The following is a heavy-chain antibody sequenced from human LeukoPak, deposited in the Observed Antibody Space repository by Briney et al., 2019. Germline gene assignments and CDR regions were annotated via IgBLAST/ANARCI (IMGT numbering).Heavy chain of an antibody. CDR3: AKARYHDGSGYPD. CDR1: GYTFTGYY. CDR2: INPNSGGT. D-gene: IGHD3-22*01. V-gene: IGHV1-2*02. J-gene: IGHJ4*02. Sequence: ASVKVSCKASGYTFTGYYMHWVRQAPGQGLEWMGWINPNSGGTNYAQKFQGRVTMTRDTSTNTAYMELSRLGSDDTATYYCAKARYHDGSGYPDWGQGTLVTVSS.